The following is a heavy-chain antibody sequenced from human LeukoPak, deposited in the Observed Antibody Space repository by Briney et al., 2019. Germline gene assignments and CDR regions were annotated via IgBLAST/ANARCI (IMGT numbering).Heavy chain of an antibody. CDR3: AGQYSGYDSGAEYFQH. CDR2: IYYSGST. D-gene: IGHD5-12*01. CDR1: GGSFSSGSYY. Sequence: PSETLSLTCTVSGGSFSSGSYYWSWLRQPPGTGLEWIGYIYYSGSTNYNPSLKSRVTISVDTSKNQFSLKLSSVTAADTAVYYCAGQYSGYDSGAEYFQHWGQGTLVTVSS. J-gene: IGHJ1*01. V-gene: IGHV4-61*01.